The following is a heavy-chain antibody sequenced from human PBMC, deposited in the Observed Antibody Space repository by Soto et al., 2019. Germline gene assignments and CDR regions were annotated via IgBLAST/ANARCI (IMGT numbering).Heavy chain of an antibody. Sequence: GGSLRLSCVASGFTFRSHWMHWVRQSPGKGLVWVSQINSDGSSANYADAVKGRFTFSRDNAKKTLYLQMNSLRAEDTAVYYCARGACNGTSCYVFDTWGPGTLVTVSS. D-gene: IGHD2-2*01. V-gene: IGHV3-74*01. CDR1: GFTFRSHW. CDR2: INSDGSSA. J-gene: IGHJ5*02. CDR3: ARGACNGTSCYVFDT.